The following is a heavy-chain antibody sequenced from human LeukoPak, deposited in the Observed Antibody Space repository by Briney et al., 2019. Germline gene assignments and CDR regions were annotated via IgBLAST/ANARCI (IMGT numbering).Heavy chain of an antibody. CDR2: IYSDNT. CDR1: GFTVSSNS. D-gene: IGHD2-8*02. Sequence: GGSLRLSCTVSGFTVSSNSMSWVRQAPGKGLEWVSFIYSDNTHYSDSVKGRFTISRDNSKNTLYLQMNSLRAEDTAVYYCATYRQVLLPFESWGQGTLVTVSS. V-gene: IGHV3-53*01. J-gene: IGHJ4*02. CDR3: ATYRQVLLPFES.